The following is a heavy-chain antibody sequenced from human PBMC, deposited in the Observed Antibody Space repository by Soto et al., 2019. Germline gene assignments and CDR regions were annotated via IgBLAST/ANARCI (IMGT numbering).Heavy chain of an antibody. J-gene: IGHJ6*02. CDR1: GYSFTSYW. CDR3: AGQRDCSGGSCYYYYGMDV. CDR2: IYPGDSDT. D-gene: IGHD2-15*01. Sequence: GESLKISCKGSGYSFTSYWIGWVRQMPGKGLEWMGIIYPGDSDTRYSPSFQGQVTISADKSISTAYLQWSSLKASDTAVYYCAGQRDCSGGSCYYYYGMDVWGQVTRVTVSS. V-gene: IGHV5-51*01.